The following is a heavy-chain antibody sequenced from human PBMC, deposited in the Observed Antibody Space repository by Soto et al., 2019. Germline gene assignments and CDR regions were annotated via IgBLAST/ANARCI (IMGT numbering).Heavy chain of an antibody. CDR1: GGTFSSYA. D-gene: IGHD3-22*01. V-gene: IGHV1-69*13. J-gene: IGHJ6*02. CDR3: ARESLGYYDSSGYYYYYYGMDV. Sequence: SVKVSCKASGGTFSSYAISWVRQAPGQGLEWMGGIIPIFGTANYAQKIQGRVTITADESTSTAYMELSSLISEDTAVYYCARESLGYYDSSGYYYYYYGMDVWG. CDR2: IIPIFGTA.